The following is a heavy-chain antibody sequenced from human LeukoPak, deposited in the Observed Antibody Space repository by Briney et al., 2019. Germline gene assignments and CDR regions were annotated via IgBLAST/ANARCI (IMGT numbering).Heavy chain of an antibody. CDR3: AREPFPDMVRGAIRRAFDI. CDR2: IYHSGST. V-gene: IGHV4-30-2*01. J-gene: IGHJ3*02. Sequence: PSETLSLTCAVSGGSISSGGYSWSWIRQPPGKGLEWIGYIYHSGSTYYNPSLKSRITISVDRSKNQFSLKLSSVTAADTAVYYCAREPFPDMVRGAIRRAFDIWGQGTMVTVSS. D-gene: IGHD3-10*01. CDR1: GGSISSGGYS.